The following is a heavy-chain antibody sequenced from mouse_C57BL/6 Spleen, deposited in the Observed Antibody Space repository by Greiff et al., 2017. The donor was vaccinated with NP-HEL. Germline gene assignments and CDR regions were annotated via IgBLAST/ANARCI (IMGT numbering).Heavy chain of an antibody. CDR3: AKERTYGNYVGAMDY. Sequence: QVQLQQSGPGLVQPSQSLSITCTVSGFSLTSYGVHWVRQSPGKGLEWLGVIWRGGSTDYNAAFMSRLSITKDNSKSQVFFKMNSLQADDTAIYYCAKERTYGNYVGAMDYWGQGTSVTVSS. CDR1: GFSLTSYG. D-gene: IGHD2-1*01. CDR2: IWRGGST. J-gene: IGHJ4*01. V-gene: IGHV2-5*01.